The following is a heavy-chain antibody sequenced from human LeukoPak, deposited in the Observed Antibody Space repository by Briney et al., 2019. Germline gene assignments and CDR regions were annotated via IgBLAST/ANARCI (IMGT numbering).Heavy chain of an antibody. CDR1: GYTFTSYG. CDR2: ISAYSGNT. Sequence: GASVKVSCKASGYTFTSYGISWVRQAPGQGLEWMGWISAYSGNTNYAQKLQGRVTMTTDTSTSTAYMELRSLRSDDTAVYYCARTNYYYDSSGYYLDYFDYWGQGTLITVSS. CDR3: ARTNYYYDSSGYYLDYFDY. D-gene: IGHD3-22*01. J-gene: IGHJ4*02. V-gene: IGHV1-18*01.